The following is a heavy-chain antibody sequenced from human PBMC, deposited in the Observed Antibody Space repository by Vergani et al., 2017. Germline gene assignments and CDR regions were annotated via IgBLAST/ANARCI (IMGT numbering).Heavy chain of an antibody. D-gene: IGHD3-22*01. J-gene: IGHJ4*02. CDR3: ATLNPYYYDSSGYYPFDY. Sequence: EVQLLESGGGLVQPGGSLRLSCAASGFTVSSNYMSWVRQAPGKWLEWVSVIYSGGSTYYADSVKGRFTISRHNSKNTLYLQMNSLRAEDTAVYYCATLNPYYYDSSGYYPFDYWGQGTLVTVSS. V-gene: IGHV3-53*04. CDR2: IYSGGST. CDR1: GFTVSSNY.